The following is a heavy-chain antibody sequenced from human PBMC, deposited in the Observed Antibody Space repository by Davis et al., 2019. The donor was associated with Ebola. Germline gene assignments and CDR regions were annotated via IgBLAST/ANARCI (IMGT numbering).Heavy chain of an antibody. V-gene: IGHV1-3*01. CDR3: AEQQLLD. D-gene: IGHD6-13*01. Sequence: ASVKVSCKASGYTFTSYSITWVRQAPGQRLEWMGWINAGNGNTKYSQKFQGRVTITRDTSASTAYMELSSLRSEDTAVYYCAEQQLLDWGQGTLVTVSS. J-gene: IGHJ4*02. CDR1: GYTFTSYS. CDR2: INAGNGNT.